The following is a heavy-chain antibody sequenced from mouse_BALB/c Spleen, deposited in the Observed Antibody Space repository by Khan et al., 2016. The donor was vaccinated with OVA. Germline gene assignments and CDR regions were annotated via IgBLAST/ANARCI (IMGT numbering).Heavy chain of an antibody. CDR1: GFSLTNYG. V-gene: IGHV2-6-1*01. CDR3: ARQPYYHYNIMDY. D-gene: IGHD2-10*01. CDR2: IWSGGST. Sequence: QVQLKESGPGLAAPSQSLSITCTISGFSLTNYGVHWVRQPPGKGLEWLVVIWSGGSTNYNSVLKSRLTITKDNSQSQVFLKMNSLQTDDTAIYFCARQPYYHYNIMDYWGQGTSVTVSS. J-gene: IGHJ4*01.